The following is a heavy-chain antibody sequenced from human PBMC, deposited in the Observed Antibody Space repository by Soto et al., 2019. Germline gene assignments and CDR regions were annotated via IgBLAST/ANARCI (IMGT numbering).Heavy chain of an antibody. CDR1: GGTFSSYT. CDR3: ARGLYYYDSSGEEFDP. D-gene: IGHD3-22*01. J-gene: IGHJ5*02. V-gene: IGHV1-69*02. CDR2: IIPILGIA. Sequence: SVKVSCKASGGTFSSYTISWVRQAPGQGLEWMGRIIPILGIANYAQKFQSRVTITADKSTSTAYMELSSLRSEDTAVYYCARGLYYYDSSGEEFDPWGQGTLVTVSS.